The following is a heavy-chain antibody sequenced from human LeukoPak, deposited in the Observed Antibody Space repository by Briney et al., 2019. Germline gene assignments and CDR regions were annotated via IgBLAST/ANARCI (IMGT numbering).Heavy chain of an antibody. CDR2: MNPKSGNT. CDR3: ARGRDSVRGYFGYEN. J-gene: IGHJ4*02. CDR1: GYTFTSYE. D-gene: IGHD5-12*01. V-gene: IGHV1-8*01. Sequence: ASVKVSCKASGYTFTSYEIQWVRQATGQGLEWMGWMNPKSGNTGYAQKFQGRVTMTRDTSISTAYMELRSLRFEDTAVYYCARGRDSVRGYFGYENWGQGTLVTVSS.